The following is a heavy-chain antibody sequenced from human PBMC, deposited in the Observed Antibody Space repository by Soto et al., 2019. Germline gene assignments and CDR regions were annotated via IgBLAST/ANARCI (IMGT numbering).Heavy chain of an antibody. CDR2: INHSGST. V-gene: IGHV4-34*01. Sequence: PSETLSLTCAVYGGSFSGYYWSWIRQPPGKGLEWIGEINHSGSTNHNPSLKSRVTISVDTSKNQFSLKLSSVTAADTAVYYCARGRITMVRGVPTYYFDYWGQGTLVTVSS. J-gene: IGHJ4*02. D-gene: IGHD3-10*01. CDR1: GGSFSGYY. CDR3: ARGRITMVRGVPTYYFDY.